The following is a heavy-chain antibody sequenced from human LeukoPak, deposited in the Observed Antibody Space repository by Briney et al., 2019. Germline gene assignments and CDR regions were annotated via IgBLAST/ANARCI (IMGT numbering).Heavy chain of an antibody. CDR3: AKGGFSGYDRAYLDY. Sequence: GGSLRLSCTASGFTFSNYGMHWVRQAPGKGLEWVAFIRFDGSDKYYADSVKGRFTISRDNPKNTLYLQMNTLRADDPAMYYCAKGGFSGYDRAYLDYWGQGTLVTVSS. V-gene: IGHV3-30*02. D-gene: IGHD5-12*01. CDR2: IRFDGSDK. J-gene: IGHJ4*02. CDR1: GFTFSNYG.